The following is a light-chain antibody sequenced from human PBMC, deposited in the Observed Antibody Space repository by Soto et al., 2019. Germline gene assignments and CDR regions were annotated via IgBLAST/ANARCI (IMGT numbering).Light chain of an antibody. CDR2: AAS. CDR3: QQYYSYPIT. V-gene: IGKV1-8*01. CDR1: QGISSY. Sequence: ANRLTQSPSSLSASTGDRVTITCRASQGISSYLAWYQQKPGKAPKLLIYAASTLQSGVPSRFSGSGSGTDFTLTISCLQSEDFATYYCQQYYSYPITFGQGTRLEIK. J-gene: IGKJ5*01.